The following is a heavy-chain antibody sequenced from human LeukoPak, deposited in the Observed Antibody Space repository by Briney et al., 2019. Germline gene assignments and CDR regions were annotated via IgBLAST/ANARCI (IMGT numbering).Heavy chain of an antibody. CDR1: GGSISSGSYY. J-gene: IGHJ4*02. V-gene: IGHV4-61*02. CDR3: ASTYYYDSSGYFGGYFDY. CDR2: IYTSGST. Sequence: PSETLSLTCSVSGGSISSGSYYWSWSRQPAGKGLEWIGRIYTSGSTNYNPSLKSRVTISVDTSKNQFSLKLSSVTAADTAVYYCASTYYYDSSGYFGGYFDYWGQGTLVTVSS. D-gene: IGHD3-22*01.